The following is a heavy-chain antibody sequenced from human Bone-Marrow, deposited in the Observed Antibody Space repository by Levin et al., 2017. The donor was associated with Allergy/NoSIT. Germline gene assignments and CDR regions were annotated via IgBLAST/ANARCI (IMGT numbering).Heavy chain of an antibody. V-gene: IGHV3-48*02. D-gene: IGHD2-2*01. J-gene: IGHJ4*02. CDR1: GFTFSIYS. Sequence: GESLKISCAASGFTFSIYSMNWVRQAPGRGLEWVSYISRSSSTISYADSVKGRFTISRDNAKNSLYLQMNSLRDEDTAVYYCARPDCSGTSCYYFFDSWGQGTLVTVS. CDR3: ARPDCSGTSCYYFFDS. CDR2: ISRSSSTI.